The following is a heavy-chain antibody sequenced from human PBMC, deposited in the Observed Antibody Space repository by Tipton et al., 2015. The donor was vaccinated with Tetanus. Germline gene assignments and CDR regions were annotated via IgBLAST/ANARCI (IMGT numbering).Heavy chain of an antibody. J-gene: IGHJ5*02. D-gene: IGHD4-17*01. CDR2: IYLKGDT. CDR1: GGSISDKKYY. CDR3: ARHLYGYWFDP. V-gene: IGHV4-39*02. Sequence: TLSLTCTVSGGSISDKKYYWGWIRQPPGEGLEWIASIYLKGDTYYNPSLKSRVTIDVDTSQNLFSVTLTSVTAADTAVYYCARHLYGYWFDPWGQGALVTVSS.